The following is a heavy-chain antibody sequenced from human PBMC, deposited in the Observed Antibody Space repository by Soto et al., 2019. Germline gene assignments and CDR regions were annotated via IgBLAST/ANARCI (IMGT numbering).Heavy chain of an antibody. V-gene: IGHV3-23*01. Sequence: PGGSLRLSCAGSGFTLTRSAVSWVRQAPGKGLEWVSGISAGGGGTYYADSVKGRFTISRDVAKNTVYLQMNGLRVEDTAVYYCAKDVGQRVETFDYWGHGTLVTVSS. CDR3: AKDVGQRVETFDY. CDR1: GFTLTRSA. J-gene: IGHJ4*01. CDR2: ISAGGGGT. D-gene: IGHD6-25*01.